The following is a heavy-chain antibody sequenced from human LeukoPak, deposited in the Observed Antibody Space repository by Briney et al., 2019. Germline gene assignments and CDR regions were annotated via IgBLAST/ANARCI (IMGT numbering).Heavy chain of an antibody. CDR3: ARDSGITMIVAIPPFDY. V-gene: IGHV1-18*01. Sequence: GASVKVSCKASGYTFTSYGISWVRKAPGQGLEWMGWISAYNGNTNYAQKLQGRVTMTTDTSTSTAYMELRSLRSDDTAVYYCARDSGITMIVAIPPFDYWGQGTLVTVSS. CDR1: GYTFTSYG. D-gene: IGHD3-22*01. CDR2: ISAYNGNT. J-gene: IGHJ4*02.